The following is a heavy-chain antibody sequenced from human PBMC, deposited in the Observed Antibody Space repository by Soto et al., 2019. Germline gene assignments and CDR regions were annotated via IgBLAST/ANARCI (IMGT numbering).Heavy chain of an antibody. Sequence: EVQLVESGGGLVQPGGSLRLSCAASGFTFSSYDMYWVRQPTGKGLEWVSAIGTAGDTYYPDSVKGRFTISRENAKNALFLQMDSLRAGDTAVYYCARVAYADYTVASWGQGPLVTVSS. CDR2: IGTAGDT. CDR3: ARVAYADYTVAS. V-gene: IGHV3-13*01. D-gene: IGHD4-17*01. J-gene: IGHJ4*02. CDR1: GFTFSSYD.